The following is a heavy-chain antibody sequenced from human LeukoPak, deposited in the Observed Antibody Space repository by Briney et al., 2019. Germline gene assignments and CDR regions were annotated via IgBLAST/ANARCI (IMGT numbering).Heavy chain of an antibody. CDR2: ISAYNGNT. Sequence: ASVKVSCKASGYTFTSYGISWVRQAPGQGLEWMGWISAYNGNTNYAQKLQGRVTMTTETSTSTAYMELRSLRSDDTAVYYCASSECSYCSGGSYDYWGQGTLVTVSS. J-gene: IGHJ4*02. CDR3: ASSECSYCSGGSYDY. V-gene: IGHV1-18*01. CDR1: GYTFTSYG. D-gene: IGHD2-15*01.